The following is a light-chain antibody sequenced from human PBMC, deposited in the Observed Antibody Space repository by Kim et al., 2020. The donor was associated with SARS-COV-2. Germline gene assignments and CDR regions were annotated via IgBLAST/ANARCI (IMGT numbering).Light chain of an antibody. CDR1: SSDGGSYNL. Sequence: GQSIGISCTGTSSDGGSYNLVSWYQQHPGKAPKLMIDEDSKRPSGASNRFSGSKSGNTASLTNSGLQAEDEADYYCCSYAGSSTWVFGGGTKVTVL. V-gene: IGLV2-23*01. CDR2: EDS. J-gene: IGLJ3*02. CDR3: CSYAGSSTWV.